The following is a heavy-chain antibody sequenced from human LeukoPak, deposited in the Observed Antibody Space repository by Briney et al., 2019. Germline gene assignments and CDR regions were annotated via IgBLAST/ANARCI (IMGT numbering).Heavy chain of an antibody. CDR2: ISSNGGST. CDR3: ARGSRTIELGDDY. CDR1: GFTFSSYA. Sequence: GGSLRLSCSASGFTFSSYAMHWVRQAPGKGLEYVSAISSNGGSTYYADSVKGRFTISRDNSKNTLYLQMSSLRAEDTAVYYCARGSRTIELGDDYWGQGTLVTVSS. V-gene: IGHV3-64D*09. J-gene: IGHJ4*02. D-gene: IGHD5-24*01.